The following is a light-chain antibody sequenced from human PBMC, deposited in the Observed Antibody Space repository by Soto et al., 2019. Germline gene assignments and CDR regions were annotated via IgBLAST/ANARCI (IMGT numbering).Light chain of an antibody. Sequence: QSALTQPRSVSGSPGQSVTISCSGTSSDVGGYNYVSWYQQHPGKAPKLMIYDVRKRPSGVPDRFSGSKSGNTASLTISGLQTADEADYYCCSFAGTYIFVIFGGGTQLTVL. CDR2: DVR. CDR1: SSDVGGYNY. V-gene: IGLV2-11*01. CDR3: CSFAGTYIFVI. J-gene: IGLJ2*01.